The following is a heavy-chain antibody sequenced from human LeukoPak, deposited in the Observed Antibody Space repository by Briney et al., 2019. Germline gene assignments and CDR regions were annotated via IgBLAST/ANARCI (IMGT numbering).Heavy chain of an antibody. V-gene: IGHV3-30-3*01. CDR2: VSKDGGIK. J-gene: IGHJ4*02. Sequence: GGSLRLSCVASGFTFSDYDIHWARQAPGEGLEWLAYVSKDGGIKYYADSVKGRFTISRDNSKNTLYLQMNSLRAEDTAVYYCARDRGHFWSGYYPDYYFDYWGQGTLVTVSS. CDR3: ARDRGHFWSGYYPDYYFDY. D-gene: IGHD3-3*02. CDR1: GFTFSDYD.